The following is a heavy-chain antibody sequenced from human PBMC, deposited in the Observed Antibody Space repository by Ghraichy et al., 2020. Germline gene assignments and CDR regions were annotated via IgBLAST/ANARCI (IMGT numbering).Heavy chain of an antibody. V-gene: IGHV3-43*01. CDR3: ANGYNSSGLHPEAFDI. CDR1: GFTFDDYT. J-gene: IGHJ3*02. CDR2: ISWDGGST. D-gene: IGHD3-22*01. Sequence: GGSLRLSCAASGFTFDDYTMHWVRQAPGKGLEWVSLISWDGGSTYYADSVKGRFTISRDNSKNSLYLQMNSLRTKDTALYYCANGYNSSGLHPEAFDIWGQGTMVTVSS.